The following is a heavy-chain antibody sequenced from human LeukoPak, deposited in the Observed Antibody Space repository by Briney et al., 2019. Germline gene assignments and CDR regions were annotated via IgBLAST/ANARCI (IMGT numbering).Heavy chain of an antibody. J-gene: IGHJ3*02. Sequence: SQTLSLTCAISGDSVSYNVAAWNWIRQPPSRGLEWLGRTYYRSKWYNDYAISVRSRITINPDTSKNQFSLQLNSVTPEDTAVYYCARDWGTLTDGFDIWGQGTMVIVSS. D-gene: IGHD3-16*01. CDR2: TYYRSKWYN. CDR1: GDSVSYNVAA. V-gene: IGHV6-1*01. CDR3: ARDWGTLTDGFDI.